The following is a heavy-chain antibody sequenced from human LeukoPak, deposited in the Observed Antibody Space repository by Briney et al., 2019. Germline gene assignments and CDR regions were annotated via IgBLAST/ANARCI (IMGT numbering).Heavy chain of an antibody. Sequence: GGSLRLSCAASGFTFSSYWMTWVRQAPGKGLQWVANIKQDGSEKYYVDSVKGRFTISRDNAKKSLYLQMNSLRAEDTAVYYCARDDDWNYEDYWGQGTLVTVSS. D-gene: IGHD1-7*01. J-gene: IGHJ4*02. V-gene: IGHV3-7*01. CDR3: ARDDDWNYEDY. CDR2: IKQDGSEK. CDR1: GFTFSSYW.